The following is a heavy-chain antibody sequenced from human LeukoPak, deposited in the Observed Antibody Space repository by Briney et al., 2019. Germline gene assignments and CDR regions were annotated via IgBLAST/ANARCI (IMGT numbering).Heavy chain of an antibody. CDR3: AKDPYSYGSYFDY. Sequence: GGSLRLSCAASGFTFSGSGMHWVRQAPGKGLEWVAFIWYDGRDKYYVDSVKGRFTISRDNSKNTLYLQMNSLRAEDTAMYYCAKDPYSYGSYFDYWGQGTLVTVSS. CDR2: IWYDGRDK. J-gene: IGHJ4*02. V-gene: IGHV3-30*02. D-gene: IGHD5-18*01. CDR1: GFTFSGSG.